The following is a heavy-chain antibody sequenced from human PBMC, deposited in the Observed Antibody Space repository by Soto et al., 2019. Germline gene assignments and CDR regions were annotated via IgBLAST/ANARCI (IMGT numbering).Heavy chain of an antibody. Sequence: ASVKVSCKASGYTFTSYAMHWVRQAPGQRLEWMGWINAGNGNAKYSQKFQGRVTITRDTSASTAYMELSSLRSEDTAVYYCARGIPAAVGVYWGQGTLVTVSS. CDR3: ARGIPAAVGVY. D-gene: IGHD2-2*01. CDR2: INAGNGNA. V-gene: IGHV1-3*01. J-gene: IGHJ4*02. CDR1: GYTFTSYA.